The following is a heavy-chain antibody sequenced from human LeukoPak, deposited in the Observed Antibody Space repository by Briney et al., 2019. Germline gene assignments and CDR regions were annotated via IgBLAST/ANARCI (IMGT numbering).Heavy chain of an antibody. J-gene: IGHJ4*02. CDR1: GGSISTYY. CDR3: ARDRGTIFGVVLVH. V-gene: IGHV4-59*12. Sequence: SETLSLTCTLSGGSISTYYWSWIRQPPGKGLEWIGYIYYSGSTNYNPSLKSRVTISVDTSKNQFSLQLTSVTAADTAVYYCARDRGTIFGVVLVHWGQGTLVTVSS. CDR2: IYYSGST. D-gene: IGHD3-3*01.